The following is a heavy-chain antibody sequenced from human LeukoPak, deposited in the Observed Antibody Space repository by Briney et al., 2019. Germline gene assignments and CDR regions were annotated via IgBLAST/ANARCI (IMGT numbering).Heavy chain of an antibody. CDR1: GFTFSSYR. J-gene: IGHJ4*02. Sequence: RGGSLRLSCTACGFTFSSYRMLWVRQAPGKGLEWVAFIRCYGSNKYYAGRVNGRFTISRDNSKNTLYLQMNSLRAEDTAVYYCATDANCAFDYWGQGTLVTVSS. CDR2: IRCYGSNK. CDR3: ATDANCAFDY. V-gene: IGHV3-30*02. D-gene: IGHD4/OR15-4a*01.